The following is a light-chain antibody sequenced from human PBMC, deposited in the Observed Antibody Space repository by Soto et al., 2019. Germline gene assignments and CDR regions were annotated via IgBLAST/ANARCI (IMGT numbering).Light chain of an antibody. CDR2: GAS. Sequence: EIVMTQSPATLSVSPGERATLSCRASQSLNSNLAWYQQKPGQAPRLLIFGASTRATGIPARFSGSGSGREFTLTISSLQSEDFAVYYCQQYNQWPPWTFGQGTKVEIK. CDR3: QQYNQWPPWT. CDR1: QSLNSN. J-gene: IGKJ1*01. V-gene: IGKV3-15*01.